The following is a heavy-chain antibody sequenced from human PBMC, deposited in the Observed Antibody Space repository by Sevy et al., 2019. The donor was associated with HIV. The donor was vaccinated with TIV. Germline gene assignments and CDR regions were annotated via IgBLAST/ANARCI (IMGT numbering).Heavy chain of an antibody. D-gene: IGHD2-2*02. CDR2: INPKSGGT. CDR1: GYTFTDYY. CDR3: ARVVEPAGIDPYYYGVDV. V-gene: IGHV1-2*02. Sequence: GPVKVSCKASGYTFTDYYIHWVRQAPGQGLEWMGWINPKSGGTNYAQKFHGRVTMTRDTSISTAYMELSRLRSDDTSVYYCARVVEPAGIDPYYYGVDVWGPGATVTVSS. J-gene: IGHJ6*02.